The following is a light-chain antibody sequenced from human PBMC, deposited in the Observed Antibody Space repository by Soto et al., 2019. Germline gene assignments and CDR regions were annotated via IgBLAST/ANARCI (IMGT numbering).Light chain of an antibody. CDR2: DAS. J-gene: IGKJ1*01. Sequence: DIPMTQSPSTLSASVGDRVTITCRASQSISSWLAWYQQKPGKAPKLLIYDASSLESGVPSRFSGSESGTEFPLTISSLQADEFATCCCQQYNSYGAWTCGQGTKVEIK. CDR3: QQYNSYGAWT. CDR1: QSISSW. V-gene: IGKV1-5*01.